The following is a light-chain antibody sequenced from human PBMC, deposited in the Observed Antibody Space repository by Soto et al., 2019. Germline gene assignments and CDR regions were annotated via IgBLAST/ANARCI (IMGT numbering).Light chain of an antibody. CDR1: QSVNTK. CDR2: GAS. V-gene: IGKV3-15*01. CDR3: QQYNNWPSWT. Sequence: EIVVTQSPATLSVSPGERATLSCRASQSVNTKFAWYQQKPGQAPRLLIYGASTRATGIPAGFSGSGSGTEFTLTISSLQSEDFAVYYCQQYNNWPSWTFGQGTKVDIK. J-gene: IGKJ1*01.